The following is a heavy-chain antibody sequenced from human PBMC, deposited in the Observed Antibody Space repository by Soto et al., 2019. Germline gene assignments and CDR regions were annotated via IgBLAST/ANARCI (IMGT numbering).Heavy chain of an antibody. CDR3: TRHEGGAAADRPLDY. J-gene: IGHJ4*02. D-gene: IGHD6-13*01. V-gene: IGHV4-59*08. CDR2: MYNTGST. CDR1: GGSISTYY. Sequence: SETLSLTCTVSGGSISTYYWSWIRQPPGKGLEWIGYMYNTGSTIYNPSLKSRVTMSVDTYKNQFSLKLNSVTAADTAVYYCTRHEGGAAADRPLDYWGQGTMVTVSS.